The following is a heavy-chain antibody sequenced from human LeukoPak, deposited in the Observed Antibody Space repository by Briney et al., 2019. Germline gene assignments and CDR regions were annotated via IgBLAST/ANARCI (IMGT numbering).Heavy chain of an antibody. D-gene: IGHD6-13*01. CDR2: ISGSGGST. CDR3: AKGFIAAAGITDY. V-gene: IGHV3-23*01. CDR1: GFTLSNYA. J-gene: IGHJ4*02. Sequence: GGSLRLSCAASGFTLSNYAMSWVRQAPGKGLEWVSGISGSGGSTYYADSVKGRFTISRDNSKNTLYLQMNSLRAEDTAVYYCAKGFIAAAGITDYWGQGTLVTVSS.